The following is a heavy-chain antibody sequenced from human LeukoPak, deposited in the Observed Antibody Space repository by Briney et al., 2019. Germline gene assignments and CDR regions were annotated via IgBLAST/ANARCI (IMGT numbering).Heavy chain of an antibody. D-gene: IGHD5-12*01. J-gene: IGHJ4*02. V-gene: IGHV3-30-3*01. Sequence: PGGSLRLSCAPSGFTFSNYATHWVRQAPHKGLEWVAVISYDGSKKYYADSVKGRFTISRDNSKNTLSLQMASLRVEDTAMYYCARDHSGYDYWFDYWGQGTLVTVSS. CDR3: ARDHSGYDYWFDY. CDR2: ISYDGSKK. CDR1: GFTFSNYA.